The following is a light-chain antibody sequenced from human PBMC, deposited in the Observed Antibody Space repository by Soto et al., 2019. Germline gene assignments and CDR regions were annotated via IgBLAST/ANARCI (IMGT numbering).Light chain of an antibody. CDR1: QGISSD. Sequence: DIQLTQSPSFLSASVGDRVTITCRASQGISSDLAWYQQKPRKAPQLLIYTASTLQSGVPSRFSGSRSGTEFTLTISSLQPEDFATYYCQQLNTYPITFGQGTRLEIK. J-gene: IGKJ5*01. V-gene: IGKV1-9*01. CDR2: TAS. CDR3: QQLNTYPIT.